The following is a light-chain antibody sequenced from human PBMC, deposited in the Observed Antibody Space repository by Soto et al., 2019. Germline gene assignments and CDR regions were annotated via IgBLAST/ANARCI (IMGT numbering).Light chain of an antibody. V-gene: IGLV2-23*01. CDR2: EGT. CDR3: CSYAGSHTSI. J-gene: IGLJ7*01. CDR1: SNDVGSYNL. Sequence: QSALTQPASVSGSPGQSITISCTGTSNDVGSYNLVSWYQHHPGKAPKLMVYEGTKRPLGVSSRFSGSKSGNTASLTISGLQAEDEADYYCCSYAGSHTSIFGGGTQLTVL.